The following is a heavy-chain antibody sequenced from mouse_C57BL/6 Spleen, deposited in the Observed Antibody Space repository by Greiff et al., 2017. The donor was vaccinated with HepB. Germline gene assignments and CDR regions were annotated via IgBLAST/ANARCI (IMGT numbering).Heavy chain of an antibody. D-gene: IGHD3-2*02. V-gene: IGHV1-59*01. CDR3: ARQLRPFYAMDY. Sequence: VQLQQPGAELVRPGASVKLSCKASGYTFTSYWMHWVKQRPGQGLEWIGVIDPSDSYTNYNQKFEGKATLTVDTSSSTAYMQLSSLTSEDSAVYYCARQLRPFYAMDYWGQGTSVTVSS. CDR2: IDPSDSYT. J-gene: IGHJ4*01. CDR1: GYTFTSYW.